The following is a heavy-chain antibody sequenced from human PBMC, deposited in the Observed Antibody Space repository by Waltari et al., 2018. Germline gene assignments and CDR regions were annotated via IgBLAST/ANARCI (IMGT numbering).Heavy chain of an antibody. CDR2: INPSGGST. J-gene: IGHJ5*02. D-gene: IGHD2-8*02. CDR1: GYTFTSYY. Sequence: QVQLVQSGAEVKKPGASVKVSCKASGYTFTSYYLHWVRQAPGQGLEWMGIINPSGGSTSYAQKFQGRVTMTRDTSTSTVYMELSSLRSEDTAVYYCARARLVVYANNWFDPWGQGTLVTVSS. V-gene: IGHV1-46*01. CDR3: ARARLVVYANNWFDP.